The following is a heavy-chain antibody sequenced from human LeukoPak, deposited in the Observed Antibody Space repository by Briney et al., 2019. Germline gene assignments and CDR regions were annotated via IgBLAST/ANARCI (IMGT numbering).Heavy chain of an antibody. Sequence: GGSLRLSCAASGFTFSSYGMHWVRQAPGKGLEWVAVIWYDGSNKYYADSVKGRFTISRDNSKNTLYLQRNSLRAEDTAVYYCARDKGDSSGYYYYYYMDVWGKGTTVTVSS. V-gene: IGHV3-33*01. CDR3: ARDKGDSSGYYYYYYMDV. D-gene: IGHD3-22*01. CDR2: IWYDGSNK. CDR1: GFTFSSYG. J-gene: IGHJ6*03.